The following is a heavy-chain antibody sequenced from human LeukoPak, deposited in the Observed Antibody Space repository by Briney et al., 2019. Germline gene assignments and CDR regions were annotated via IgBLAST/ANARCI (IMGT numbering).Heavy chain of an antibody. CDR2: ISYDGSNK. D-gene: IGHD2-2*02. Sequence: GGSLRLSCAASGLTFSSYAMHWVRQAPGKGLEWVAVISYDGSNKYYADSVKGRFTISRDNSKNTLYLQMNSLRAEDTAVYYCASPVKYCSSTSCYSIDGMDVWGQGTTVTVSS. CDR3: ASPVKYCSSTSCYSIDGMDV. J-gene: IGHJ6*02. V-gene: IGHV3-30-3*01. CDR1: GLTFSSYA.